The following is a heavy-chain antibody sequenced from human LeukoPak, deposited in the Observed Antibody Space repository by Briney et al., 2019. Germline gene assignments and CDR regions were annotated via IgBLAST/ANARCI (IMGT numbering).Heavy chain of an antibody. CDR1: GFTFSSYS. CDR2: ISSSISYI. V-gene: IGHV3-21*01. D-gene: IGHD6-19*01. J-gene: IGHJ5*02. CDR3: AREPYSSGFNWFDP. Sequence: GGSLRLSCAASGFTFSSYSMNWVRQAPGKGLEWVSSISSSISYIYYADSVKGRFTISRDNAKNSLYLQMNSVRAEDTAVYYCAREPYSSGFNWFDPWGQGTLVTVSS.